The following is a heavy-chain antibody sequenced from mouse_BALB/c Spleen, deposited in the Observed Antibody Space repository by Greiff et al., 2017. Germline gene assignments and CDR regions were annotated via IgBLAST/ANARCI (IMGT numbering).Heavy chain of an antibody. J-gene: IGHJ4*01. V-gene: IGHV14-4*02. CDR1: GFNIKDYY. Sequence: EVQLQQSGAELVRSGASVKLSCTASGFNIKDYYMHWVKQRPEQGLEWIGWIDPENGDTEYAPKFQGKATMTADTSSNTAYLQLSSLTSEDTAVYYCARLDGNYAMDYWGQGTSVTVSS. D-gene: IGHD2-1*01. CDR2: IDPENGDT. CDR3: ARLDGNYAMDY.